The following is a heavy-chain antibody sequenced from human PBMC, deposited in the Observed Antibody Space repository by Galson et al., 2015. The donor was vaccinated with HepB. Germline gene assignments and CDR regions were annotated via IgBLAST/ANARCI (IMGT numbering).Heavy chain of an antibody. CDR2: IRYDGSNK. J-gene: IGHJ3*02. V-gene: IGHV3-30*02. CDR1: GFTFSSYG. CDR3: AKGTRDKWYDLVDAFDI. Sequence: SLRLSCAASGFTFSSYGMHWVRQAPGKGLEWVAFIRYDGSNKYYADSVKGRFTISRDNSKNTLYLQMNSLRAEDTAVYYCAKGTRDKWYDLVDAFDIWGQGTMVTVSS. D-gene: IGHD3-3*01.